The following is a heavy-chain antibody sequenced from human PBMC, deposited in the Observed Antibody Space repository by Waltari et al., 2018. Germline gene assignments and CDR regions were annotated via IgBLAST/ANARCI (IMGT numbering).Heavy chain of an antibody. J-gene: IGHJ4*02. CDR2: INEDGSIT. D-gene: IGHD1-26*01. Sequence: EVQLVESGGGLVQPGGSLRLSCAASGFTFSNDWMHWVRQAPEKGLEYVSRINEDGSITTYADSVRGRFTISRDNAKNTLYLQMNSLRAEDTAVYYCVQNAGSYYNFWGQGTLVTVSS. CDR3: VQNAGSYYNF. V-gene: IGHV3-74*01. CDR1: GFTFSNDW.